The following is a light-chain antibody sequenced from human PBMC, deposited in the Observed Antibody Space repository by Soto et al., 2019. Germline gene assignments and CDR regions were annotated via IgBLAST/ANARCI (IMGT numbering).Light chain of an antibody. V-gene: IGKV1-39*01. CDR3: QKYNSAPPT. Sequence: DIQMTQSPSSLSASVGDRVTITCRASQTISTYLNWYQQKPGKAPRLLIYDASSLLSGVPSRFSGSGSGTDFTLTIASLQPEDVATYYFQKYNSAPPTFGQGTKIEI. CDR2: DAS. J-gene: IGKJ1*01. CDR1: QTISTY.